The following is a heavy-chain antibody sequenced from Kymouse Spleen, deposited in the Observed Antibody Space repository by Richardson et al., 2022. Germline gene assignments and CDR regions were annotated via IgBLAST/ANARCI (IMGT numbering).Heavy chain of an antibody. CDR2: ISYDGSNK. CDR1: GFTFSSYG. J-gene: IGHJ6*02. CDR3: AKDQYSGSYYYYYYYGMDV. Sequence: QVQLVESGGGVVQPGRSLRLSCAASGFTFSSYGMHWVRQAPGKGLEWVAVISYDGSNKYYADSVKGRFTISRDNSKNTLYLQMNSLRAEDTAVYYCAKDQYSGSYYYYYYYGMDVWGQGTTVTVSS. V-gene: IGHV3-30*18. D-gene: IGHD1-26*01.